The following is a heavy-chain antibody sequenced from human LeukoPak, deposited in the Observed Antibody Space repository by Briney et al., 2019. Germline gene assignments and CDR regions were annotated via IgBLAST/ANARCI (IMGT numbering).Heavy chain of an antibody. D-gene: IGHD3-10*01. Sequence: PGRSLSLSCAAYGFIFGDHAMSWVRQAPGKGLEWVGFIRSKAYGGTIEYAASVQGRFTISRDDSKGIAYLQMNSLRAEDTAVYYCARAPLWFGELSFDPWGQGTLVTVSS. CDR1: GFIFGDHA. V-gene: IGHV3-49*04. J-gene: IGHJ5*02. CDR2: IRSKAYGGTI. CDR3: ARAPLWFGELSFDP.